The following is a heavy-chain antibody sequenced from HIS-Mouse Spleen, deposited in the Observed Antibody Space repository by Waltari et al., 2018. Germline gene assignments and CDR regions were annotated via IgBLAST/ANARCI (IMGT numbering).Heavy chain of an antibody. J-gene: IGHJ3*02. CDR3: ARDLELDAFDI. Sequence: EVQLVESGGGLVQPGGSLRLSCAASGFPFSSYWMHWVRQAPGKGLVWVSRINSDGSSTSYADSVKGRFTISRDNAKNTQYLQMNSLRAEDTAVYYCARDLELDAFDIWGQGTMVTVSS. CDR1: GFPFSSYW. CDR2: INSDGSST. V-gene: IGHV3-74*01. D-gene: IGHD1-1*01.